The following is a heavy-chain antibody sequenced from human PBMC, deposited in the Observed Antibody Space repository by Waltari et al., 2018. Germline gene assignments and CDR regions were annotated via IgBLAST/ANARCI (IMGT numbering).Heavy chain of an antibody. CDR1: GYSISSGYY. D-gene: IGHD6-6*01. Sequence: QVQLQESGPGLVKPSETLSLTCAVSGYSISSGYYWGWIRQPPGKGLEWIGSIYHSGRTSYNPSLRSRVTISVDTSKNQFSLKLSSVTAADTAVYYCARHDASSSWDYYYYGMDVWGQGTTVTVSS. V-gene: IGHV4-38-2*01. J-gene: IGHJ6*02. CDR3: ARHDASSSWDYYYYGMDV. CDR2: IYHSGRT.